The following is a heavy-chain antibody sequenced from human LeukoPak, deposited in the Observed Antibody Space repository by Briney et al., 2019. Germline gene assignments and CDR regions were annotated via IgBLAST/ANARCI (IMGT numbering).Heavy chain of an antibody. V-gene: IGHV4-30-4*01. J-gene: IGHJ4*02. CDR2: MYYSGST. CDR1: GGSVSGGNYF. D-gene: IGHD2-15*01. CDR3: ARVRCSGGSCYLLDY. Sequence: SETLSLTCTVSGGSVSGGNYFWTWIRQPPGKGLEWIGYMYYSGSTYYNPSLKSRVTISVDTSKNQFSLKLSSVTAADTAVYYCARVRCSGGSCYLLDYWGQGTLVTVSS.